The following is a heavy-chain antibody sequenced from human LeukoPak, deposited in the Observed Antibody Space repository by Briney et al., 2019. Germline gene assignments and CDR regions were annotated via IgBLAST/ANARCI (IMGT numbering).Heavy chain of an antibody. CDR3: ARHFRRDYSASGASQYYHYIDV. J-gene: IGHJ6*03. CDR1: GGSMTYDY. CDR2: IYTTGST. Sequence: SETLSLTCTVSGGSMTYDYWSWIRQTPGMRLEWLGCIYTTGSTRYNPSLKSRVTISLDTSKNQFSLRLRSVTAADTAVYYCARHFRRDYSASGASQYYHYIDVWGKGTTVTVSS. V-gene: IGHV4-59*08. D-gene: IGHD3-10*01.